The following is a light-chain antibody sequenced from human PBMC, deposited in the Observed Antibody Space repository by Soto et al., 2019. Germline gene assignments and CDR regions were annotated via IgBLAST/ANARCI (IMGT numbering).Light chain of an antibody. CDR3: QQYHSYPRT. V-gene: IGKV1-8*01. CDR2: AAS. J-gene: IGKJ1*01. CDR1: QGISSY. Sequence: AIRMTQSPSSLSASTGDRVTITCRASQGISSYLAWYQQKPGKAPKLLIYAASTLQSGVPSRFSGSGSGTDFTLTISCLQSEDFATYYCQQYHSYPRTFGQGTKVDIK.